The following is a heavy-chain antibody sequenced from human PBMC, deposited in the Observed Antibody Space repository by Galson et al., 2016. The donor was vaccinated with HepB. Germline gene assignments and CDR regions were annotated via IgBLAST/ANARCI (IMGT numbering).Heavy chain of an antibody. Sequence: SLRLSCAASGFTFSSYGMHWVRQAPGKGLEWVAVISYDGSNKYYADSVKGRFTISRDNSKSTLYLQMNSLRAEDTAVYYCAKGGDSSGYLDYWGQGTLVTVSS. D-gene: IGHD3-22*01. J-gene: IGHJ4*02. CDR1: GFTFSSYG. CDR2: ISYDGSNK. V-gene: IGHV3-30*18. CDR3: AKGGDSSGYLDY.